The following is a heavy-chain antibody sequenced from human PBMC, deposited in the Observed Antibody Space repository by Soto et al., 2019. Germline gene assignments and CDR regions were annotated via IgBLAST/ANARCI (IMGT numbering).Heavy chain of an antibody. D-gene: IGHD6-19*01. CDR2: IIPMFDIT. Sequence: ASVKVSCKTSGGTFSSYSFSWVRQAPGQGLEWMGRIIPMFDITNYVQKFQGRVTITADESTSTAYMELSSLRSEDTAVYYCAREWVVYSSGWPTGPPFDYWGQGTLVTVSS. V-gene: IGHV1-69*13. CDR3: AREWVVYSSGWPTGPPFDY. CDR1: GGTFSSYS. J-gene: IGHJ4*02.